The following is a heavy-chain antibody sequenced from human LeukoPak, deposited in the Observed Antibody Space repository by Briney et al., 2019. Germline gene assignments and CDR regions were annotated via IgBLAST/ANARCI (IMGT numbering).Heavy chain of an antibody. V-gene: IGHV3-30*04. Sequence: GGSLRLSCAASEFTFSSFAMTWVRQAPGKGLEWVALISYDGSEQHYADSVKGRFTISRDSLKNTLYLQMNTLRPEDTAVYYCARERTGFYAEYWGQGTLVTVSS. CDR1: EFTFSSFA. CDR3: ARERTGFYAEY. D-gene: IGHD3/OR15-3a*01. J-gene: IGHJ4*02. CDR2: ISYDGSEQ.